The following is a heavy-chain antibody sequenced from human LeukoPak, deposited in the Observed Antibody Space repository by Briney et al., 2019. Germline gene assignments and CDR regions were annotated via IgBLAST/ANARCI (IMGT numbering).Heavy chain of an antibody. D-gene: IGHD6-19*01. CDR3: ARFHYSSGSTGGY. V-gene: IGHV3-30*04. CDR1: GFTFSSYA. Sequence: GGPPRLSCAASGFTFSSYAMHWVRQAPGKGLDWVAVISYDGSNKYYADSVKGRFTISRDNSKNTLYLQMNSLRAEDTAVYYCARFHYSSGSTGGYWGQGTLVTVSS. CDR2: ISYDGSNK. J-gene: IGHJ1*01.